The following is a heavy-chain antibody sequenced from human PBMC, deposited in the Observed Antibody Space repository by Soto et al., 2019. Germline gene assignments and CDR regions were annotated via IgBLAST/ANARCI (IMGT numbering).Heavy chain of an antibody. J-gene: IGHJ6*03. Sequence: EVHLLESGGGLGQPGGSLRLSCAASGFTFSSCAMTWVRQAPGKGLEWVSEVSGGADYTYYADSVKGRFTISRDNSKNTLSLQMNSLRAEDTAVYYCAKEGGDYNYYYLDVWGNGTTVTVSS. CDR1: GFTFSSCA. CDR3: AKEGGDYNYYYLDV. D-gene: IGHD4-17*01. CDR2: VSGGADYT. V-gene: IGHV3-23*01.